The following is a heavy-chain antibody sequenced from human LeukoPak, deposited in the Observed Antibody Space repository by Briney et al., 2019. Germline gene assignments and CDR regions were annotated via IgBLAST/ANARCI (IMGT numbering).Heavy chain of an antibody. J-gene: IGHJ6*02. D-gene: IGHD5-18*01. CDR1: GFTFSSYG. CDR2: ISGSGDNT. V-gene: IGHV3-23*01. CDR3: RYTNYHYNVDV. Sequence: GGSLRLSCAASGFTFSSYGMSWVRQAPGKGLEWVSGISGSGDNTDYADSVKGRFTISRDNSKNTLYLQMNSLRAEDTAVYYCRYTNYHYNVDVRGQGTTVTVSS.